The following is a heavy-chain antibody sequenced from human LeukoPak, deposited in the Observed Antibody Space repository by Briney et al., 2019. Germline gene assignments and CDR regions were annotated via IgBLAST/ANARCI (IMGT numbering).Heavy chain of an antibody. CDR1: GFTFDDYA. J-gene: IGHJ4*02. V-gene: IGHV3-9*01. CDR2: ISWNSGSI. Sequence: GGSLRLSCAASGFTFDDYAMHWVRQAPGKGLEWVSGISWNSGSIDYADSVKGRFTISGDNAKNSLHLQMDSLRTEDTAFYYCAKGSCSSTSCHFDYWGQGTLVTVSS. CDR3: AKGSCSSTSCHFDY. D-gene: IGHD2-2*01.